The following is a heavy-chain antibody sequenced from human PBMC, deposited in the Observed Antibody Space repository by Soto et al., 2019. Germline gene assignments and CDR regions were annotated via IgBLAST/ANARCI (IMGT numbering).Heavy chain of an antibody. V-gene: IGHV3-15*01. J-gene: IGHJ1*01. Sequence: GGSLRLSCAASGFTFSNAWMSWVRQAPGKGLEWVGRIKSKTDGGTTDYAAPVKGRFTISRDDSKNTLYLQMNSLKTEDTAVYYCTTVSGYTINEYFQHWGQGTLVTVSS. CDR2: IKSKTDGGTT. D-gene: IGHD5-12*01. CDR1: GFTFSNAW. CDR3: TTVSGYTINEYFQH.